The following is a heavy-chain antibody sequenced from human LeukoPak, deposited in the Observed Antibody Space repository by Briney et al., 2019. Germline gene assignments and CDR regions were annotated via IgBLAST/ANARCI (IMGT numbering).Heavy chain of an antibody. J-gene: IGHJ3*02. CDR3: AKAGAGSSGWYGDAFDI. CDR1: GFTFSSYA. Sequence: GGSLRLFCAASGFTFSSYAMSWVRQAPGKGLEWVSAISGRGGSTYYADSVKGRFTISRDNSKNTLYLQMNSLRAEDTAVYYCAKAGAGSSGWYGDAFDIWGQGTMVTVSS. CDR2: ISGRGGST. V-gene: IGHV3-23*01. D-gene: IGHD6-19*01.